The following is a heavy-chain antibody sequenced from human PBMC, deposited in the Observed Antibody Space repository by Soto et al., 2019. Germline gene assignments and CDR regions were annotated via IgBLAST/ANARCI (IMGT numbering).Heavy chain of an antibody. Sequence: SAKVSCKSSVYTFAISGISCLLQGPGQGLEWMGWISAYNGNTNYAQKLQGRVTMTTDTSTSTAYMELRSLRSDDTAVYYCARGDRYYYDSSGSSYWGQGTLVTVSS. CDR3: ARGDRYYYDSSGSSY. J-gene: IGHJ4*02. CDR1: VYTFAISG. V-gene: IGHV1-18*01. D-gene: IGHD3-22*01. CDR2: ISAYNGNT.